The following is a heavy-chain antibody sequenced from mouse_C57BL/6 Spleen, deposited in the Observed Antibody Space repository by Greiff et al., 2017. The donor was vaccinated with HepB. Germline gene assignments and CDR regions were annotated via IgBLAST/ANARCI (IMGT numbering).Heavy chain of an antibody. V-gene: IGHV1-74*01. CDR3: AIESGYDGSWFAY. Sequence: QVQLQQPGAELVKPGASVKVSCKASGYTFTSYWMHWVKQRPGQGLEWIGRIHPSDSDTNYNQKFKGKATLTVDKSSSTAYMKLSSLTSEDSAVYYCAIESGYDGSWFAYWGQGTLVTVSA. CDR1: GYTFTSYW. D-gene: IGHD2-2*01. J-gene: IGHJ3*01. CDR2: IHPSDSDT.